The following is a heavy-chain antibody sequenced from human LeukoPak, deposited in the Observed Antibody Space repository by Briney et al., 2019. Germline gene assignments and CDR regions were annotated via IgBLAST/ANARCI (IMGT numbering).Heavy chain of an antibody. CDR1: GYTLTELS. V-gene: IGHV1-24*01. Sequence: ASVKVSCKVSGYTLTELSMHWVRQAPGKGLEWMGGFDPEDGETIYAQKFQGRVTMTEDTSTDTAYMELSSLRSEDTAVYYCARDLVSVLRFLEWTGQRPEDAFDIWGQGTMVTVSS. CDR2: FDPEDGET. D-gene: IGHD3-3*01. J-gene: IGHJ3*02. CDR3: ARDLVSVLRFLEWTGQRPEDAFDI.